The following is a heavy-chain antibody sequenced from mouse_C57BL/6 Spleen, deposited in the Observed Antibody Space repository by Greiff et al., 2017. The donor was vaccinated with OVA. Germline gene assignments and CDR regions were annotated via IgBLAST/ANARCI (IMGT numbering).Heavy chain of an antibody. CDR2: INPSTGGT. J-gene: IGHJ2*01. CDR1: GYSFTGYY. Sequence: EVQGVESGPELVKPGASVKISCKASGYSFTGYYMHWVKQSSEKSLEWIGEINPSTGGTSYNQKFKGKATLTVDKSSSTAYMQLKSLTSEDSAVYYCARFGVTTGYYFDYWGQGTTLTVSS. CDR3: ARFGVTTGYYFDY. V-gene: IGHV1-43*01. D-gene: IGHD1-1*01.